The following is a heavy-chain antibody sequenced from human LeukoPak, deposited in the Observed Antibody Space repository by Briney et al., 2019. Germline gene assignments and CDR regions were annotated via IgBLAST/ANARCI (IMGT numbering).Heavy chain of an antibody. CDR3: ARGSSGGSSYNWFDP. CDR2: IYHSGST. D-gene: IGHD2-15*01. J-gene: IGHJ5*02. Sequence: PSETLSLTCTVSGYSISSGYYWGWIRQPPGKGLEWIGSIYHSGSTYYNPSLKSRVTISVDTSKNQFSLKLSSVTAADTAVYYCARGSSGGSSYNWFDPWGQGTLVTVSS. V-gene: IGHV4-38-2*02. CDR1: GYSISSGYY.